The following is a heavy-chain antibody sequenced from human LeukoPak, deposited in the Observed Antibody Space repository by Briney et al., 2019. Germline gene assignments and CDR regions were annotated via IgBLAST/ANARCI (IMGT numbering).Heavy chain of an antibody. CDR1: GYTFTGYY. J-gene: IGHJ4*02. Sequence: GASVKVSCKPSGYTFTGYYMHWVRQAPGQGLEWMGWINPNSGDTNYAQKFQGRVTMTSDTSISTAYMALSGLRSDDTAVYYCARALETMGAKRYFDYWGQGTLVTVSS. V-gene: IGHV1-2*02. CDR2: INPNSGDT. D-gene: IGHD3-16*01. CDR3: ARALETMGAKRYFDY.